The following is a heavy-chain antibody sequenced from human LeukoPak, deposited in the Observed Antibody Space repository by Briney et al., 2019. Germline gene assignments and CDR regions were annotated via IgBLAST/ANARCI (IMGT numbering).Heavy chain of an antibody. CDR2: ISPNSGGT. J-gene: IGHJ4*02. D-gene: IGHD3-22*01. CDR3: ARDLDGSSNYYYQNY. Sequence: ASVKVSCKASGYTFSDYYIHWVRQAPGQGLEWMGRISPNSGGTNYAQQFQGRVAMTRDTSISTAYMELSSLRSDDTAVYYCARDLDGSSNYYYQNYWGQGTLVTVSS. V-gene: IGHV1-2*06. CDR1: GYTFSDYY.